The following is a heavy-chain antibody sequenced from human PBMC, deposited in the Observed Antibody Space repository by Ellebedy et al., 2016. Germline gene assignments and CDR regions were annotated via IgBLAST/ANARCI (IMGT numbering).Heavy chain of an antibody. D-gene: IGHD3-22*01. V-gene: IGHV1-8*01. J-gene: IGHJ5*02. CDR3: ARAQYYYDSQDRTWFDP. CDR1: GYTFTSYD. CDR2: MNPNSGNT. Sequence: ASVKVSCXASGYTFTSYDINWVRQATGQGLEWMGWMNPNSGNTGYAQKFQGRVTMTRNTSISTAYMELSSLRSEDTAVYYCARAQYYYDSQDRTWFDPWGQGTLVTVSS.